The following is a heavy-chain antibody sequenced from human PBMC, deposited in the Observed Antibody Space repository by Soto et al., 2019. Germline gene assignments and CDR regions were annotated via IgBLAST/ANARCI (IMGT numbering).Heavy chain of an antibody. V-gene: IGHV3-9*01. CDR3: AKDLQQLYAFDI. Sequence: EVQLVGSGGGLVQPGRSLRLSCAASGFTFDDYAMHWVRQAPGKGLEWVSGISWNSGSIGYADSVKGRFTISRDNAKNSLYLQMNSLRAEDTALYYCAKDLQQLYAFDIWGQGTMVTVSS. CDR2: ISWNSGSI. J-gene: IGHJ3*02. D-gene: IGHD6-13*01. CDR1: GFTFDDYA.